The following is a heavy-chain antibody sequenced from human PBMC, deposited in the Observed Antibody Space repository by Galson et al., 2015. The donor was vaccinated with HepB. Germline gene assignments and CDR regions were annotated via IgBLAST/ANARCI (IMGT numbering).Heavy chain of an antibody. CDR2: IRWNSGSI. J-gene: IGHJ4*02. D-gene: IGHD5-12*01. Sequence: SLRLSCSASGFTFDDYAMPWVRQAPGKGLEWVAGIRWNSGSIDYADSVKGRFTISRDNAKNSLYLLVSSLRAEEPAFYYCTKDISGYVEMGIDYWGQGTLVTVSS. CDR3: TKDISGYVEMGIDY. V-gene: IGHV3-9*01. CDR1: GFTFDDYA.